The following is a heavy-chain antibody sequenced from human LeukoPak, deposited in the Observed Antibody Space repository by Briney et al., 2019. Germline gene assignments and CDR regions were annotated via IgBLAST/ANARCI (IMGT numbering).Heavy chain of an antibody. CDR1: GGSFSGYY. Sequence: SETLSLTCAVYGGSFSGYYWSWIRQPPGKGLEWIGEINHSGSTNYNPSLKSRVTISVDTSKNQFSLKLSSVTAADTAVYYCARAVWDSSGYYYDYWGQGTLITVSS. D-gene: IGHD3-22*01. J-gene: IGHJ4*02. CDR3: ARAVWDSSGYYYDY. V-gene: IGHV4-34*01. CDR2: INHSGST.